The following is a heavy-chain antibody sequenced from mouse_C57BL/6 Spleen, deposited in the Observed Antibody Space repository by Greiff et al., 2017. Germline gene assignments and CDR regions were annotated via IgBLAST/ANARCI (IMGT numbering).Heavy chain of an antibody. V-gene: IGHV1-54*01. D-gene: IGHD1-1*01. Sequence: QVQLQQSGAELVRPGTSVKVSCKASGYAFTNYLIEWVKQRPGQGLEWIGVINPGSGGTNYNEKFKGKATLTADKSSSTAYMQHSSLTSEDSAVYFCARSTVVAEYYFDDWGQGTT. J-gene: IGHJ2*01. CDR1: GYAFTNYL. CDR3: ARSTVVAEYYFDD. CDR2: INPGSGGT.